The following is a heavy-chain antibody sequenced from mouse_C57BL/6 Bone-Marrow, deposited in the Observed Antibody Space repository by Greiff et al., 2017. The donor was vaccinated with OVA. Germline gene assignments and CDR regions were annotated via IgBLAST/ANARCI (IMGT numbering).Heavy chain of an antibody. D-gene: IGHD4-1*01. J-gene: IGHJ2*01. CDR2: LYPGSGSP. Sequence: VQLQQPGAELVKPGASVKMSCKASGYTFTSYWITWVKQRPGQGLEWIGDLYPGSGSPNYNEKFTSKATLTVDTSSSTAYMQLRSLTSDDSAVYYCAKEDWDFDYWGQGTTLTVSS. CDR1: GYTFTSYW. CDR3: AKEDWDFDY. V-gene: IGHV1-55*01.